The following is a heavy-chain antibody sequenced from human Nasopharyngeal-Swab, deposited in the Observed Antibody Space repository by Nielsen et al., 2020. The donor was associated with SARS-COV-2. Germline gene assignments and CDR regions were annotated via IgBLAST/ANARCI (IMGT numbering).Heavy chain of an antibody. Sequence: GESLKISCAASGFTFSSYWMSWVRQAPGKGLEWVANIKQDGSEKYYVDSVKGRFTISRDNAKNSLYLQMNSLRAEDTAVYYCARESGLQFFDYYYYYYMDVWGKGTTVTVSS. CDR3: ARESGLQFFDYYYYYYMDV. J-gene: IGHJ6*03. CDR1: GFTFSSYW. D-gene: IGHD3-3*01. V-gene: IGHV3-7*01. CDR2: IKQDGSEK.